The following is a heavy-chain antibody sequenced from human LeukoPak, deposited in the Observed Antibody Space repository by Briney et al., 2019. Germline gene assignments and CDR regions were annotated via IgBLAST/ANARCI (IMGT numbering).Heavy chain of an antibody. CDR1: RFTFDEYG. Sequence: GGSLRLSCAASRFTFDEYGMSWVRQTAGKGLEWVSGTNRRGDITGYADFVKGRFTISRDNAKNSLYLQMNSLRAEDTAVYYCAGSDTIGYSPREWDYWYFDLWGRGTLVTVSS. CDR2: TNRRGDIT. D-gene: IGHD3-22*01. CDR3: AGSDTIGYSPREWDYWYFDL. J-gene: IGHJ2*01. V-gene: IGHV3-20*04.